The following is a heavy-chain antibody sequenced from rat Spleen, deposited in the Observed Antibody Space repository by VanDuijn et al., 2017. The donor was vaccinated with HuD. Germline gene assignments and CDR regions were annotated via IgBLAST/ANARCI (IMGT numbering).Heavy chain of an antibody. Sequence: EVELVESGGGLVQPGRSMKLSCAASGLTFSNYGMAWVRQAPTKGLEWVASISTSGGRTYYRDSVKGRFTISRDNAKSTLYLQMDSLRSEDTATYYCTITTEGIPNWFAYWGQGTLVTVSS. CDR3: TITTEGIPNWFAY. V-gene: IGHV5-25*01. J-gene: IGHJ3*01. CDR2: ISTSGGRT. CDR1: GLTFSNYG. D-gene: IGHD1-11*01.